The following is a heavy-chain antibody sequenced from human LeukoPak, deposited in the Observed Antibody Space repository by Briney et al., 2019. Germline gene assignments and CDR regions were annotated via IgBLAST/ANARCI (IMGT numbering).Heavy chain of an antibody. V-gene: IGHV4-39*01. CDR3: ARVPDYDFWSGHEGWFDP. J-gene: IGHJ5*02. CDR1: GGSISSSSYY. Sequence: SETLSLTCTVSGGSISSSSYYWGWIRQPPGKGLEWIGSIYYSGSTYYNPFLKSRVTISVDTSKNQFSLKLSSVTAADTAVYYCARVPDYDFWSGHEGWFDPWGQGTLVTVSS. D-gene: IGHD3-3*01. CDR2: IYYSGST.